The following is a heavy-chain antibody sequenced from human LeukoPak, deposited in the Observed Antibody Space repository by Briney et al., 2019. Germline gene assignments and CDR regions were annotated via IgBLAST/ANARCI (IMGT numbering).Heavy chain of an antibody. V-gene: IGHV4-4*07. D-gene: IGHD2-2*01. CDR3: VGTAARNYYYGMDV. J-gene: IGHJ6*02. CDR1: GGSISSYY. CDR2: IYTGGST. Sequence: SETLSLTCTVSGGSISSYYWSWIRQPAGKGLEWIGRIYTGGSTNYNPSLKSRVTMSVDTSKNQFSLKLSSVTAADTAVYYCVGTAARNYYYGMDVWGQGTTVTVSS.